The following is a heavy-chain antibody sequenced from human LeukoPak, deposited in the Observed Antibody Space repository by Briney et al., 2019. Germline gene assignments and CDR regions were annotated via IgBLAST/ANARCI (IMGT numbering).Heavy chain of an antibody. D-gene: IGHD3-22*01. Sequence: ASVKVSCKASGYSFTGHYMHWVRQAPGQGLEWMGWINPKSGGTNYAQKFQGRVTMTRDTSISTAYMELSRLRSDDTAVYYCARKAKYYYDSSGSDYWGQGTLVTVSS. CDR3: ARKAKYYYDSSGSDY. V-gene: IGHV1-2*02. CDR1: GYSFTGHY. J-gene: IGHJ4*02. CDR2: INPKSGGT.